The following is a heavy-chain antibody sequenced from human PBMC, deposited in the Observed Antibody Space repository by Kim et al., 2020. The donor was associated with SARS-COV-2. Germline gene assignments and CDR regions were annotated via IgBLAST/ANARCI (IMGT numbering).Heavy chain of an antibody. CDR1: GFTFSDYN. J-gene: IGHJ4*02. V-gene: IGHV3-11*03. CDR2: IGTSNNEK. Sequence: GGSLRLSCTGSGFTFSDYNMHWARQAPGRGLEWLAYIGTSNNEKNYADSVKGRFSIHRDNTKNSLYLQLNNLRAEDTAIYFCARTGGLDYWGQGTLVTVSS. D-gene: IGHD7-27*01. CDR3: ARTGGLDY.